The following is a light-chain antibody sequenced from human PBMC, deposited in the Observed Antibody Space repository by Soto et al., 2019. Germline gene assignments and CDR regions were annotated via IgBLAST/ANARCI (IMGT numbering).Light chain of an antibody. Sequence: EIVMTQSPATLSVSPGERATLSCRASQSVRSNLAWYQQKPGQAPRFLIYGASTRATGIPARFSGSGSGTEFTLTITSLQSEDFAVCYCQQYNNWPSITFGQGTRLEIK. V-gene: IGKV3-15*01. CDR1: QSVRSN. CDR2: GAS. J-gene: IGKJ5*01. CDR3: QQYNNWPSIT.